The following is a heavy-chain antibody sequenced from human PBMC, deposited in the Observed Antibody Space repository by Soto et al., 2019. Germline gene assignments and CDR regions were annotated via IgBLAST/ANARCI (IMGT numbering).Heavy chain of an antibody. D-gene: IGHD4-17*01. CDR3: AKGRRIDYGDYVAAFDI. CDR1: GFTFDDYA. CDR2: ISWNSGSI. J-gene: IGHJ3*02. Sequence: EVQLVESGGGLVQPGRSLRLSCAASGFTFDDYAMHWVRQAPGKGLEWVSGISWNSGSIGYADSVKGRFTISRDNAKNSLYLQMNSLRAEDTALYYCAKGRRIDYGDYVAAFDIWGQGTMVTVSS. V-gene: IGHV3-9*01.